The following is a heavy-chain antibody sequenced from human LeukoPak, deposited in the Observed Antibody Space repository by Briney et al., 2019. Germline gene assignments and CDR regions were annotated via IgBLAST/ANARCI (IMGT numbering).Heavy chain of an antibody. Sequence: SETLSLTCTVSGGSISSHYWSWIRQPPGKGLEWIGYIYHSGSTIYNPSLKSRVTISVDTSKNQFSLKLSSMTAADTAVYYCASFGVMGPSYFDYWGQGTLVTVSS. CDR2: IYHSGST. D-gene: IGHD3-16*01. J-gene: IGHJ4*02. CDR1: GGSISSHY. V-gene: IGHV4-59*11. CDR3: ASFGVMGPSYFDY.